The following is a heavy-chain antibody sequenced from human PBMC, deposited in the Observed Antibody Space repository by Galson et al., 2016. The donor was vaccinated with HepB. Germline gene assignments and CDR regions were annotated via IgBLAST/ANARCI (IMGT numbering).Heavy chain of an antibody. V-gene: IGHV3-30-3*01. CDR3: ARGSSAVDATEVGLDY. D-gene: IGHD6-19*01. Sequence: SLRLSCAGSGFTFSSYAVHWVRQPPGKGLEWVAAISHDGDNEYYADSLKGRYTISRGNSRNTVYLHMSSLRRDDTAVYYCARGSSAVDATEVGLDYWGQGTLVIVSS. CDR2: ISHDGDNE. CDR1: GFTFSSYA. J-gene: IGHJ4*02.